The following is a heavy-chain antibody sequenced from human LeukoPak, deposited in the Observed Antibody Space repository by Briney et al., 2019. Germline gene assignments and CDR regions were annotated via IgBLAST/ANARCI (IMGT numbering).Heavy chain of an antibody. V-gene: IGHV3-23*01. Sequence: PGGSLRLSCAASGFAFSSYAMGWVRQAPGKGLEWVSVISGNGGSTYYADSVKGRFTISRDNSKNTLYLQMNSLRVEDTAVYYCAKPGTTLYYYYGMDVWGQGTTVTVSS. CDR2: ISGNGGST. CDR3: AKPGTTLYYYYGMDV. J-gene: IGHJ6*02. D-gene: IGHD1-1*01. CDR1: GFAFSSYA.